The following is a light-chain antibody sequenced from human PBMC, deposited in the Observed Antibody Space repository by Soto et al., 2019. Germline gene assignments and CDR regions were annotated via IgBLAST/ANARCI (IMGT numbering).Light chain of an antibody. V-gene: IGKV1-16*02. CDR1: QGISSY. CDR3: QQYNSYPLT. Sequence: IQMTQSPSSLSASVGDKVTITCGASQGISSYLAWFQQKPGKAPKSMIYAAFSLQSRVPSKFSGSGSGTDFTLTISSLQPEDFATYYCQQYNSYPLTVGQGTKVEIK. CDR2: AAF. J-gene: IGKJ1*01.